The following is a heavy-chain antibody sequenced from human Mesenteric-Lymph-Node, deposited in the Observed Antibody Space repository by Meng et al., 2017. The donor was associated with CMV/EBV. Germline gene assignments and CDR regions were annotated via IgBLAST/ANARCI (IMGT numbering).Heavy chain of an antibody. CDR1: GFTFTNYA. V-gene: IGHV3-23*01. D-gene: IGHD5-18*01. J-gene: IGHJ6*02. CDR2: ISSGSGYT. Sequence: GSLKISCAASGFTFTNYALTWVRQAPGKGLEWVSGISSGSGYTYYADSVKGRFTISRDNSKNTLYLQMNNLRAEDTAVYYCTKGYPWIQPPSDGMDVWGQGTTVTVSS. CDR3: TKGYPWIQPPSDGMDV.